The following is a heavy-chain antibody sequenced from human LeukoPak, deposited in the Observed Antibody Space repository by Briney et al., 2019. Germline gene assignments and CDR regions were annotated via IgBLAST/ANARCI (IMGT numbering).Heavy chain of an antibody. CDR1: GFTFSSYW. CDR3: AKSGQQLVQGFFDY. J-gene: IGHJ4*02. D-gene: IGHD6-13*01. V-gene: IGHV3-9*01. CDR2: ISWNSGTI. Sequence: GGSLRLSCAASGFTFSSYWMTWVRQAPGKGLEWVSGISWNSGTIDYADSVRGRFSISRDNAKNSLYLQMNSLSAEDTALYYCAKSGQQLVQGFFDYWGQGSLVTVSS.